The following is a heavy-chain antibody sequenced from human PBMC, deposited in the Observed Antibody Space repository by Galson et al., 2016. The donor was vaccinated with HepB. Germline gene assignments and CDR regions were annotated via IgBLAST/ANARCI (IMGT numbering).Heavy chain of an antibody. CDR2: IFYSGNT. CDR3: ARAAVGFCSPEGCPNWFDP. J-gene: IGHJ5*02. CDR1: GGSIRGYY. V-gene: IGHV4-59*01. Sequence: SETLSLTCTVSGGSIRGYYWSWIRQPPGKGLEWIGYIFYSGNTNYNPSLKSRVTISIDTSKNQFSLKLSSVTAADTAVYFCARAAVGFCSPEGCPNWFDPWGQGSLVIVSS. D-gene: IGHD2-15*01.